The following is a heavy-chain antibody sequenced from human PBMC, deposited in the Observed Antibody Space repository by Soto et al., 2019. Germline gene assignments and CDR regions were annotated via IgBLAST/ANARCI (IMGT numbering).Heavy chain of an antibody. J-gene: IGHJ4*02. D-gene: IGHD5-12*01. CDR1: GFSLSTRGVA. V-gene: IGHV2-5*02. Sequence: QITLKESGPTLVKPTQTLTLTCTFSGFSLSTRGVAVGWFRQPPGKALEWLALIYWDEDKWYSPSLKSRLTITDDTSNNQVVLTMTNMDTVDTATYYCANRPRGYAYYFDYWGKGTLVNVSS. CDR2: IYWDEDK. CDR3: ANRPRGYAYYFDY.